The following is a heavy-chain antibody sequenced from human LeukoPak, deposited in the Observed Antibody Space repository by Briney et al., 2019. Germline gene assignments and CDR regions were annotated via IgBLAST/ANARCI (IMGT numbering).Heavy chain of an antibody. V-gene: IGHV3-23*01. CDR2: ISGSGGST. CDR1: GFTFSSYA. Sequence: HAGGSLRLSCAAPGFTFSSYAMSWVRQAPGKGLEWVSSISGSGGSTYYADSVKRRFIISRDNSKNTLFLQMNSLRAEDTAIYYCAKDPRVGSRVATPCYWGQGTLVTVSS. D-gene: IGHD3-3*01. J-gene: IGHJ4*02. CDR3: AKDPRVGSRVATPCY.